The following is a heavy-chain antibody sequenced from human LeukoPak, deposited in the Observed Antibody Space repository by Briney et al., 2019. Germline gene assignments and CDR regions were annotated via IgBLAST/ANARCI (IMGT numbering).Heavy chain of an antibody. CDR2: ISSSSSTI. J-gene: IGHJ4*02. V-gene: IGHV3-48*04. Sequence: GGSLRLSCAASGFTFSSYSMNWVRQAPGKGLEWVSYISSSSSTIYYADSVKGRFTISRDNAKNSLFLQVNSLRAEDTAVYYCVRETGWLFDFWGQGTLVIVSS. CDR3: VRETGWLFDF. CDR1: GFTFSSYS. D-gene: IGHD5-12*01.